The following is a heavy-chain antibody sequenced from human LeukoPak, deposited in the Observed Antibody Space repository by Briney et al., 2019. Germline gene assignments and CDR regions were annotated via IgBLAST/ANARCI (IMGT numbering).Heavy chain of an antibody. CDR3: AKDSIVGATNDAFDI. D-gene: IGHD1-26*01. J-gene: IGHJ3*02. Sequence: TYYADSVKGRFTISRDNSKNTLYLQMNSLRAEDTAVYYCAKDSIVGATNDAFDIWGQGTMVTVSS. CDR2: T. V-gene: IGHV3-23*01.